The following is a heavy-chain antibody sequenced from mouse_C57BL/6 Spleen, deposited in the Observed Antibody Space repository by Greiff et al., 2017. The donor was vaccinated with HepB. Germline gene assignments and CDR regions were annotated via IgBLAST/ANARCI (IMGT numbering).Heavy chain of an antibody. CDR2: ISNGGGST. CDR3: ARRGLPSAWFAY. Sequence: EVKLMESGGGLVQPGGSLKLSCAASGFTFSDYYMYWVRQTPEKRLEWVAYISNGGGSTYYPDTVKGRFTISRDNAKNTLYLQMSRLKSEDTAMFYCARRGLPSAWFAYWDQGTLVTVSA. V-gene: IGHV5-12*01. D-gene: IGHD5-5*01. J-gene: IGHJ3*01. CDR1: GFTFSDYY.